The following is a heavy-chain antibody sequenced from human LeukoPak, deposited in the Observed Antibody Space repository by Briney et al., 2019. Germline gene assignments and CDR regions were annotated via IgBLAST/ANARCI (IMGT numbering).Heavy chain of an antibody. Sequence: SETLSLTCAVYGGSFSGYYWSWIRQPPGKGLEWIGEINHSGSTNYNPSLKSRVTISVGTSKNQFSLKLSSVTAADTAVYYCARLRCYTCYYYYGMDVWGQGTTVTVSS. CDR3: ARLRCYTCYYYYGMDV. D-gene: IGHD2-2*02. J-gene: IGHJ6*02. V-gene: IGHV4-34*01. CDR2: INHSGST. CDR1: GGSFSGYY.